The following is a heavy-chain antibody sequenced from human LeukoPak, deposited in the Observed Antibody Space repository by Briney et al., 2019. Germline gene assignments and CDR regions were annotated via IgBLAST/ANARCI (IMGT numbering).Heavy chain of an antibody. V-gene: IGHV1-8*01. CDR3: VGGGPNWGFDY. D-gene: IGHD7-27*01. CDR2: MSPNSGNT. J-gene: IGHJ4*02. Sequence: GTSVKVSCKASRYTFSNYDINWVRQATGQGLEWMGWMSPNSGNTGYAQKFQGRVTMTRNTSISTAYMELTSLRSEDTAVYYCVGGGPNWGFDYWGQGTLVTVSS. CDR1: RYTFSNYD.